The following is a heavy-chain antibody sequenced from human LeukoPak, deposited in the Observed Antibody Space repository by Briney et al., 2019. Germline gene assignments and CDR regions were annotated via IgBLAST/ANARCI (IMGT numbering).Heavy chain of an antibody. Sequence: PGRSLRLSCAASGFTFNDYAMHGVRQAPGKGLEWVSGISWNSGSIGYADSVKGRFTISRDNAKNSLYLQMNSPRPEDMALYYCAKDIYYYVSGAFDYWGQGTLITVS. J-gene: IGHJ4*02. V-gene: IGHV3-9*03. CDR1: GFTFNDYA. CDR3: AKDIYYYVSGAFDY. CDR2: ISWNSGSI. D-gene: IGHD3-10*02.